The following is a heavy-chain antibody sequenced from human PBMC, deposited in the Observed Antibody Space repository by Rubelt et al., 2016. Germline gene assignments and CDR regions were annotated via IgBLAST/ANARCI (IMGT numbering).Heavy chain of an antibody. J-gene: IGHJ4*02. CDR1: GFTLGGHA. Sequence: QPGGSLSLSCEASGFTLGGHAMNWVRQVPGKGLEWISYISSSSGNIWYADSVKGRFTVSRDNAKNSVYLQMNSLRAEDTAVYYCARGYLSNSFDYWGQGTLVTVSS. D-gene: IGHD4-11*01. V-gene: IGHV3-48*04. CDR2: ISSSSGNI. CDR3: ARGYLSNSFDY.